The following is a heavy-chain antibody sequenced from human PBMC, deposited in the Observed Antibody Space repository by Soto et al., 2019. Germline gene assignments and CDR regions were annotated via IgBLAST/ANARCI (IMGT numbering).Heavy chain of an antibody. V-gene: IGHV3-30*02. J-gene: IGHJ5*02. CDR3: AKGGIVGATTYNWFDP. D-gene: IGHD1-26*01. CDR1: GFTFSTYG. CDR2: IWYDGSHT. Sequence: TGGSLRLSCAASGFTFSTYGMHWVRQAPGKGLEWVTFIWYDGSHTYYVDSVKGRFTVSRDNSKNTLYLQMNSLTAEDTAVYYCAKGGIVGATTYNWFDPWGQGTLVTVSS.